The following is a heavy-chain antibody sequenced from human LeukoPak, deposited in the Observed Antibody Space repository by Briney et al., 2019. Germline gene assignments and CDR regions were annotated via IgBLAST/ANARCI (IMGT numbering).Heavy chain of an antibody. CDR2: IIPIFGTA. D-gene: IGHD3-10*01. V-gene: IGHV1-69*13. J-gene: IGHJ5*02. Sequence: GASVKLSCKASGCTFTSYAISLVRQAPGQGLELMGGIIPIFGTANYAQKFQGRVTTTADESTRTAYMEMSRLRSEDTAVYYCARSERFGEFRYNWFDPCGQGSLVTVSS. CDR3: ARSERFGEFRYNWFDP. CDR1: GCTFTSYA.